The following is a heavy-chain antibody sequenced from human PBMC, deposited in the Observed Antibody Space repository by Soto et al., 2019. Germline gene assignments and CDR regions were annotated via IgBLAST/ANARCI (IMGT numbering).Heavy chain of an antibody. CDR3: ATDQAYSYDSSGYYSPWHFDH. CDR2: ISAYNGNT. Sequence: ASVKVSCKASGYTFTSYDISWVRQAPGQGLEWMGWISAYNGNTNYAQKLQGRVTMTTDTSTSTAYMELRSLRSDDTAVYYCATDQAYSYDSSGYYSPWHFDHGGQGTLVTGSS. CDR1: GYTFTSYD. V-gene: IGHV1-18*04. D-gene: IGHD3-22*01. J-gene: IGHJ4*02.